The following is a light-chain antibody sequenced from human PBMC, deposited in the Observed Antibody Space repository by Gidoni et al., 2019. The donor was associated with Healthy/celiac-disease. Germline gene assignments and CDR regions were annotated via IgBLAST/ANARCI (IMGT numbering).Light chain of an antibody. J-gene: IGKJ2*01. Sequence: IQLTHSPSFLSASVGDRVTITCRASQGISSYLAWYQQKPGKAPKLLIYAASTLQSGVPSRFSGSGSGTEFTLTISSLQPEDFATYYCQQLNSYPTYTFGQGTKLEIK. CDR1: QGISSY. V-gene: IGKV1-9*01. CDR2: AAS. CDR3: QQLNSYPTYT.